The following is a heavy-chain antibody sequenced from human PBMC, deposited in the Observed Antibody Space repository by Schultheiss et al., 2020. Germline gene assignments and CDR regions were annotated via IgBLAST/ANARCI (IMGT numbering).Heavy chain of an antibody. CDR3: ARVSNWGPYYFDS. V-gene: IGHV4-59*08. CDR2: VSYSGST. CDR1: GGSIGSYY. Sequence: SETLSLSCTVSGGSIGSYYWSWIRQPPGKGLECIGYVSYSGSTKYNPSLKSRVTMSVDTSKNQFSLKLSSVTAADTAVYFCARVSNWGPYYFDSWGQGTLVTVSS. D-gene: IGHD7-27*01. J-gene: IGHJ4*02.